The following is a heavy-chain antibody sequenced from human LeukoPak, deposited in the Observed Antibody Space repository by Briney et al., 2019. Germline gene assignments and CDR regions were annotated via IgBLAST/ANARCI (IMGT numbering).Heavy chain of an antibody. CDR2: IKQDGSEK. D-gene: IGHD3-10*01. J-gene: IGHJ3*02. CDR3: ARDPSALFVPVI. CDR1: GFTLSSYW. Sequence: GGSLRLSCAASGFTLSSYWMSWVRQAPGRGREWVANIKQDGSEKYYVDSVKGRFTISRDNAKNSLYLQMNSLRAEDTAVYYCARDPSALFVPVIWGQGTMVTVSS. V-gene: IGHV3-7*01.